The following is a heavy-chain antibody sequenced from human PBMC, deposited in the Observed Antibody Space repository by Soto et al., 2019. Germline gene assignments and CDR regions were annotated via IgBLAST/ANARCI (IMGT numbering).Heavy chain of an antibody. CDR1: GFTFSSYA. Sequence: GGSLRLSCAASGFTFSSYAMSWVRQAPGKGLEWVSAISGSGGSTYYADSVEGRFTISRDNSKNTLYLQMNGLRAEDTAVYYCAKGEYYDSSGYPIPDYWGQGTLVTVSS. D-gene: IGHD3-22*01. V-gene: IGHV3-23*01. J-gene: IGHJ4*02. CDR3: AKGEYYDSSGYPIPDY. CDR2: ISGSGGST.